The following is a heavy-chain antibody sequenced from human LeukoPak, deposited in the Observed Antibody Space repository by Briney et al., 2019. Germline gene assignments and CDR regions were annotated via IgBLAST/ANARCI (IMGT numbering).Heavy chain of an antibody. CDR1: GGSVSNYY. D-gene: IGHD3-16*01. V-gene: IGHV4-59*08. CDR3: ARQGDRNWFDL. J-gene: IGHJ5*02. Sequence: SETQSLTCTVSGGSVSNYYWSWIRQPPEKGLEWVAFMYYTGSPKYNPSLQSRVTISVDTSKNQLSLRLSSVTAADTAVYYCARQGDRNWFDLGRRRPLVTVSS. CDR2: MYYTGSP.